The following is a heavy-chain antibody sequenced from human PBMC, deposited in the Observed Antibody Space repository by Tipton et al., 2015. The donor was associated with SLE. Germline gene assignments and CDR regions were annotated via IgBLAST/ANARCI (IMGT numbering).Heavy chain of an antibody. Sequence: TLSLTCTVSGGSISSYYWSWNRQAPGKGLEWIGYIYYSGSTNYNPSLKGRVTISVDTPKNQFSLKLSSVTAADTAVYYCARRGGDAFDIWGEGTMVTVAS. CDR2: IYYSGST. V-gene: IGHV4-59*01. CDR3: ARRGGDAFDI. J-gene: IGHJ3*02. CDR1: GGSISSYY.